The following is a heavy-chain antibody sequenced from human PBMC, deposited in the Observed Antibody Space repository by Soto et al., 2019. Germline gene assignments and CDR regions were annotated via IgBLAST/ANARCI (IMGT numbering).Heavy chain of an antibody. CDR1: GFTFDDYA. CDR2: ISWNSGSI. J-gene: IGHJ6*03. CDR3: AKDGVPAAIFSYMDV. D-gene: IGHD2-2*01. V-gene: IGHV3-9*01. Sequence: GGSLRLSCAASGFTFDDYAMHWVRQAPGKGLEWVSGISWNSGSIGYADSVKGRFTISRDNAKNSLYLQMNSLRAEDTALYYCAKDGVPAAIFSYMDVWGKGTTVTVSS.